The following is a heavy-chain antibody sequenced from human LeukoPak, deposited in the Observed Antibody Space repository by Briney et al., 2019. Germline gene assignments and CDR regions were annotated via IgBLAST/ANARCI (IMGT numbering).Heavy chain of an antibody. D-gene: IGHD6-19*01. CDR2: IYYSGST. Sequence: SQTLSLTCTVSGGSIISSAYYLSWIRHPPGKGLEWIGYIYYSGSTYYNPSLKSRVTISLDTSKNQFSLKLSSVTAADTAVYYCVRTEVISGSEDYWGQGTLVTVSS. V-gene: IGHV4-30-4*08. J-gene: IGHJ4*02. CDR3: VRTEVISGSEDY. CDR1: GGSIISSAYY.